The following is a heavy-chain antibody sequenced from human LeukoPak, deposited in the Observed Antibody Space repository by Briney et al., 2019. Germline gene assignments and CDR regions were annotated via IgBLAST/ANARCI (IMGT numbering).Heavy chain of an antibody. J-gene: IGHJ5*02. CDR1: GFTFSSYP. CDR2: ISHDGSTK. CDR3: ATELAFPGTFDP. D-gene: IGHD1-1*01. Sequence: GRSLRLSCEASGFTFSSYPMFWVRQAPGKGPEWVAMISHDGSTKHYADTVKGRFTISRDNSKDTFSLQLNGLRAVDSGVYYCATELAFPGTFDPWGQGTLVIVSS. V-gene: IGHV3-30*14.